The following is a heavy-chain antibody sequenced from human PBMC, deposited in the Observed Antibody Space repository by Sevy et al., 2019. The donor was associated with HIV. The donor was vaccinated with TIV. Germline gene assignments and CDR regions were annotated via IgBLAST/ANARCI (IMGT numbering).Heavy chain of an antibody. V-gene: IGHV1-18*01. CDR2: ISAYNGNT. Sequence: ASVKVSCKASGYTFTSYGISWVRQAPGQGLEWMGWISAYNGNTNYAQKLQGRVTMTTDTSTSTAYMELRSLRFDDTAVYYCARANTYYDILTGPRNQYYFDYWGQGTLVTVSS. J-gene: IGHJ4*02. CDR3: ARANTYYDILTGPRNQYYFDY. CDR1: GYTFTSYG. D-gene: IGHD3-9*01.